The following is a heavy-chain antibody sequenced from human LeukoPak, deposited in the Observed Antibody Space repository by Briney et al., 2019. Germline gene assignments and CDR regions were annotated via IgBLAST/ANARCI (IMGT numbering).Heavy chain of an antibody. CDR2: INAGNGNT. Sequence: ASVNVSCKASGYTLTSYAMHWVRQAPGQRLEWMGWINAGNGNTKYSQKFQGRVTITRDTSASTAYMELSSLRSEDTAVYYCARAGVIARNWFDPWGQGTLVTVSS. J-gene: IGHJ5*02. CDR3: ARAGVIARNWFDP. CDR1: GYTLTSYA. V-gene: IGHV1-3*01. D-gene: IGHD3-16*02.